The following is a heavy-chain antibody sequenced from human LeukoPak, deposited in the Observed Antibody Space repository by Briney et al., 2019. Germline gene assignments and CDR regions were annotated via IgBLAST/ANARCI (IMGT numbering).Heavy chain of an antibody. J-gene: IGHJ4*02. D-gene: IGHD2-2*01. CDR3: ARKFMPDY. CDR1: GGTFSSYA. CDR2: MNPNSGNT. Sequence: ASVKVSCKASGGTFSSYAISWVRQATGQGLEWMGWMNPNSGNTGYAQKFQGRVTITRNTSISTAYMELSSLRSEDTAVYYCARKFMPDYWGQGTLVTVSS. V-gene: IGHV1-8*03.